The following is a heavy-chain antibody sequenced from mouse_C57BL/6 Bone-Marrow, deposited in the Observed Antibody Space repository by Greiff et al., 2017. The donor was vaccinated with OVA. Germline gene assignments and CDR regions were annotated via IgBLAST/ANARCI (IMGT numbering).Heavy chain of an antibody. CDR2: INPSSGYT. V-gene: IGHV1-7*01. J-gene: IGHJ3*01. CDR3: ASGENGEIYYDYVAWFAY. D-gene: IGHD2-4*01. CDR1: GYTFTSYW. Sequence: QVQLQQSGAELAKPGASVKLSCKASGYTFTSYWMHWVKQRPGQGLEWIGYINPSSGYTKYNQKFKDKATLTADKSSSTAYMQLRSLTYEDSADYDCASGENGEIYYDYVAWFAYWGQGTLVTVSA.